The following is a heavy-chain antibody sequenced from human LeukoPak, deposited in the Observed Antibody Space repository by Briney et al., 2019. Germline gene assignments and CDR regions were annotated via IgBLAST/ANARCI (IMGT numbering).Heavy chain of an antibody. D-gene: IGHD3-22*01. Sequence: GGSLRLSCAASGFTFSSYGMHWVRQAPGKGLEWVAFIRYDGSNKYYADSVKGRFTISRDNSKNTLYLQMNSLRAEDTAVYYCAKGLYYYDSSAAFDIWGQGTMVTVSS. J-gene: IGHJ3*02. CDR3: AKGLYYYDSSAAFDI. CDR1: GFTFSSYG. V-gene: IGHV3-30*02. CDR2: IRYDGSNK.